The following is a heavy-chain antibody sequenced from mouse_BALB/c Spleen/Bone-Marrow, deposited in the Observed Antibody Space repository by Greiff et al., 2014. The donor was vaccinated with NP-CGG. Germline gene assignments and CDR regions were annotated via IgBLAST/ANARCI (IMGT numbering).Heavy chain of an antibody. V-gene: IGHV14-3*02. J-gene: IGHJ3*01. D-gene: IGHD2-3*01. CDR1: GFNIKDTF. CDR3: AHDAPFTY. CDR2: IDPASGNT. Sequence: EVKLVESGADLVKPGASVKLSCTTSGFNIKDTFMHWVKQRPEQGLEWIGRIDPASGNTKYDPKFQGKATITADTSSNKVSLQLSGLTSEDTAVYYCAHDAPFTYWGQGTQVTVSA.